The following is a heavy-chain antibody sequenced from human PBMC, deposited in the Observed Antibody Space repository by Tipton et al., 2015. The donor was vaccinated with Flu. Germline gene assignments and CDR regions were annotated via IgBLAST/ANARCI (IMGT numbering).Heavy chain of an antibody. CDR2: LYKSGST. J-gene: IGHJ6*02. Sequence: TLSLTCTVSGDSISSGGYYWSWIRQLPGKGLEWIGFLYKSGSTNQNPSLKSRVTISGDTSKNQFSLNLSSVTAADTAIYYCARDQGFGDGLTYDYYAMDVWGQGTTVTVSS. D-gene: IGHD3-10*01. CDR1: GDSISSGGYY. V-gene: IGHV4-31*03. CDR3: ARDQGFGDGLTYDYYAMDV.